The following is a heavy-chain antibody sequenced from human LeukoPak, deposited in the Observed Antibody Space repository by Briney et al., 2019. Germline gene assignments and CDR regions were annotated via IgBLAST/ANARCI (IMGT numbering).Heavy chain of an antibody. D-gene: IGHD6-13*01. CDR3: ARPFRYSSSWYDAFDI. CDR1: GGSFSGYY. J-gene: IGHJ3*02. CDR2: INHSGST. V-gene: IGHV4-34*01. Sequence: SETLSLTCAVYGGSFSGYYWSWIRQPPGKGLEWIGEINHSGSTNYNPSLKSRVTISVDTSKNQFSLKLSSVTAADTAVYYCARPFRYSSSWYDAFDIWGQGTMVTVSS.